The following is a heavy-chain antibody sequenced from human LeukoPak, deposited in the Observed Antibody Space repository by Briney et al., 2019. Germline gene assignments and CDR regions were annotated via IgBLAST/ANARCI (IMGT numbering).Heavy chain of an antibody. Sequence: GGSLRLSCAASGFTFSSYAMSWVRQAPGKGLEWVSAISGSGGSTYYADSVKGRFTISRDNSKNTLYLQMNSLRAEDTAVYYCATDFWSGYYWGANWFDPWGQGTLVTVSS. D-gene: IGHD3-3*01. CDR1: GFTFSSYA. CDR2: ISGSGGST. CDR3: ATDFWSGYYWGANWFDP. J-gene: IGHJ5*02. V-gene: IGHV3-23*01.